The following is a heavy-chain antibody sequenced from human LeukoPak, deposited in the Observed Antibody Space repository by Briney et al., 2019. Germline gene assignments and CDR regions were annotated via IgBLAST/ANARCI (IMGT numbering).Heavy chain of an antibody. CDR1: GFTFSSYA. J-gene: IGHJ6*02. CDR3: ARVNYDFWSGYYPTLSYYYYYGMDV. V-gene: IGHV3-30-3*01. CDR2: ISYDGSYK. Sequence: GGSLRLSCAASGFTFSSYAMHWVRQAPGKGLEWVAVISYDGSYKYYADSVKGRFTISRDNSKNTLYLQMNSLRAEDTAVYYCARVNYDFWSGYYPTLSYYYYYGMDVWGQGTTVTVSS. D-gene: IGHD3-3*01.